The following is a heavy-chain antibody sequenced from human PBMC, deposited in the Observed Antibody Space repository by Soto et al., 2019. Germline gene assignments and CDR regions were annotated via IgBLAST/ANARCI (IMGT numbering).Heavy chain of an antibody. V-gene: IGHV3-7*05. D-gene: IGHD6-13*01. Sequence: EVHLEESGGDLVQPGGSLRLSCAASGFTLSAYWMTWVRQAPGKGLEWVANINRDGSTKSYLDSVRGRFTISRDNVGNSLYLQMDSLRADDTALYYCARDVSPGSSSLYLDAFDIWGQGTMVTVSS. J-gene: IGHJ3*02. CDR2: INRDGSTK. CDR3: ARDVSPGSSSLYLDAFDI. CDR1: GFTLSAYW.